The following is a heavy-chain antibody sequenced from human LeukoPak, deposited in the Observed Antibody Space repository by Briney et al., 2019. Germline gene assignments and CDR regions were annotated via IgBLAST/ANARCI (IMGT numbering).Heavy chain of an antibody. CDR3: ASLYGSGSYFDGMDV. D-gene: IGHD3-10*01. CDR1: GGSFSGYY. CDR2: INHSGST. V-gene: IGHV4-34*01. J-gene: IGHJ6*02. Sequence: SETLSLTCAVYGGSFSGYYWSWIRQPPGKGLEWIGEINHSGSTNYNPSLKSRVTISVDTSKNQFSLKLSSVTAADTAVYCCASLYGSGSYFDGMDVWGQGTTVTVSS.